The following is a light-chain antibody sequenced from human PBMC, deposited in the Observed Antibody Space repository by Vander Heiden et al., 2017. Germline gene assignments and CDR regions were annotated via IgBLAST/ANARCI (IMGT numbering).Light chain of an antibody. CDR3: QQDDSTPQT. CDR1: QGFLYSCNNKNY. V-gene: IGKV4-1*01. Sequence: DIVMTQSPDSLAVSLGERANINCKSSQGFLYSCNNKNYLTWYQQKPGQPPKLLIYWASTREAGVPDRFSGSGSGTDFTLTISSLQAEDVAVYYCQQDDSTPQTFGQGTKVEIK. J-gene: IGKJ1*01. CDR2: WAS.